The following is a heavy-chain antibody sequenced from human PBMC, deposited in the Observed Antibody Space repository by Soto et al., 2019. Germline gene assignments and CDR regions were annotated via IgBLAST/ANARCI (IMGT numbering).Heavy chain of an antibody. J-gene: IGHJ4*02. V-gene: IGHV3-30*18. CDR2: ISYDGSNK. CDR3: AKDMVPPPIRGVIIISDY. D-gene: IGHD3-10*01. CDR1: GFTFSKYW. Sequence: PGGSLRLSCAASGFTFSKYWFHWVRQAPGKGLEWVAVISYDGSNKYYADSVKGRFTISRDNSKNTLYLQMNSLRAEDTAVYYCAKDMVPPPIRGVIIISDYWGQGTLVTVSS.